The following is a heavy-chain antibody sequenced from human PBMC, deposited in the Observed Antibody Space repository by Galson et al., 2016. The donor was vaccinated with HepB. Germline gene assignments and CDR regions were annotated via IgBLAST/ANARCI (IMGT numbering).Heavy chain of an antibody. V-gene: IGHV3-7*01. J-gene: IGHJ4*02. CDR2: IKQDGSAK. CDR1: GFTFSNYW. D-gene: IGHD6-6*01. Sequence: SLRLSCAASGFTFSNYWMSWVRQAAGKGLEWVANIKQDGSAKYYVDSVKGRFTISRDNAKNSLSLQMNSLRAEDTAVYYCVREESSLFVDWGQGTLVTVSS. CDR3: VREESSLFVD.